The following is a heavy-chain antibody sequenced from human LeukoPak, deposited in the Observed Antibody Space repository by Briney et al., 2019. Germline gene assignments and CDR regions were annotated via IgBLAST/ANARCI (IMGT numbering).Heavy chain of an antibody. V-gene: IGHV3-30*12. J-gene: IGHJ4*02. CDR3: ARDFYYGSAFDY. Sequence: GGSLRLSCTASGFTFNTYGMHWVRQPPGKGLEWVAFITYDRGDKYYADSVKGRFTISRDSSKTTLYLQMNSLRAEDTAVYYCARDFYYGSAFDYWGQGTLVTVSS. CDR1: GFTFNTYG. CDR2: ITYDRGDK. D-gene: IGHD3-10*01.